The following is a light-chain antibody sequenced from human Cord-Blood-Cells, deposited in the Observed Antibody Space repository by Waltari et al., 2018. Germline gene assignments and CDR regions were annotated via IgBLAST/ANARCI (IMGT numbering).Light chain of an antibody. CDR2: GAS. CDR1: QSVSSIY. V-gene: IGKV3-20*01. Sequence: EIVLTQSTGPLSLSPAERATLSCSASQSVSSIYLAWYQQKPGQAPRLLIYGASSRATGIPDRFSGSGSGTDFTLTISRLEPEDFAVYYCQQYGSSPQTFGQGTKVEIK. J-gene: IGKJ1*01. CDR3: QQYGSSPQT.